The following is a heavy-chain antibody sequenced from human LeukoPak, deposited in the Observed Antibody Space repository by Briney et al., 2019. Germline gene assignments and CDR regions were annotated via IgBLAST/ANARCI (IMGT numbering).Heavy chain of an antibody. J-gene: IGHJ4*02. Sequence: PGGSLRLSCAASGFTFSSYWMHWVRQAPGKGLEWVSAISASGDKRHYTDSVKGRFTISRDNWKNTLYLQLSSLRAEDTAVYYCAKDGNENDFWYGDLFDCWGQGTLVTVSS. V-gene: IGHV3-23*01. CDR3: AKDGNENDFWYGDLFDC. D-gene: IGHD3-3*01. CDR2: ISASGDKR. CDR1: GFTFSSYW.